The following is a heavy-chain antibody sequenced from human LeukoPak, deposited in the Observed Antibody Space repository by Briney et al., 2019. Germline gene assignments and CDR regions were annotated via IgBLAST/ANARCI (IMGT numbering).Heavy chain of an antibody. CDR1: GFTFSSYA. J-gene: IGHJ3*02. V-gene: IGHV3-23*01. Sequence: GGSLRLSCAASGFTFSSYAMSWVRQAPGKGLEWVSAISGSGGSTYYADSVKGRFTISRDNSKNTLYLQMNSLRAEDTAVYYCAKDLEGIDILTGLVQGAFDIWGQGAMVTVSS. CDR3: AKDLEGIDILTGLVQGAFDI. CDR2: ISGSGGST. D-gene: IGHD3-9*01.